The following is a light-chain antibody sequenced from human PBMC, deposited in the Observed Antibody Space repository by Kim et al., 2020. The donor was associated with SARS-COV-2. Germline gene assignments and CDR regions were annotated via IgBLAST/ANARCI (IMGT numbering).Light chain of an antibody. V-gene: IGKV3-20*01. CDR1: QSVSSSY. J-gene: IGKJ1*01. Sequence: PGERATLSCRASQSVSSSYLAWYQQKPGQAPRLLIYGASSRATGIPDRFSGSGSGTDFTLTISRLEPEDFAVYYCQQYGSSTDWTFGQGTKVDIK. CDR2: GAS. CDR3: QQYGSSTDWT.